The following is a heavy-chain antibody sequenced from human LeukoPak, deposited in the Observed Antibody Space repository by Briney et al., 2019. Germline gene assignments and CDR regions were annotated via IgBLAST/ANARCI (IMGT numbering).Heavy chain of an antibody. V-gene: IGHV1-18*01. Sequence: GASVKVSCKASGYTFTTSGISWVRQAPGQGLEWVGWINTYNGNTKYAQKLQGRVTMTTDTSTSTAYMELRSLRSDDTAMYYCARDLADIFDILTGSESYFDNWGQGTLVTVSS. J-gene: IGHJ4*02. CDR3: ARDLADIFDILTGSESYFDN. D-gene: IGHD3-9*01. CDR1: GYTFTTSG. CDR2: INTYNGNT.